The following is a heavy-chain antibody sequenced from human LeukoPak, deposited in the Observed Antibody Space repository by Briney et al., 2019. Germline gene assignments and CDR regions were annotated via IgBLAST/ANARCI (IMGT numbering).Heavy chain of an antibody. CDR2: IYHSGST. Sequence: SGTLSLTCAVSGGSISSSNWWSWVRQPPGKGLEWIGEIYHSGSTNYNPSLKSRVTISVDKSKNQFSLKLSSVTAADTAVYYCARDMGGSYYRQYFQHWGQGTLVTVSS. CDR1: GGSISSSNW. D-gene: IGHD1-26*01. CDR3: ARDMGGSYYRQYFQH. J-gene: IGHJ1*01. V-gene: IGHV4-4*02.